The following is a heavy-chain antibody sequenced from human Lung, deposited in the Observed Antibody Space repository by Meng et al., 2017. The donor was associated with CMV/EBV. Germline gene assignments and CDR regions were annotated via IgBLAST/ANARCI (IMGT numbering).Heavy chain of an antibody. V-gene: IGHV3-21*04. Sequence: GESXKISCAASGFTFNSYSMNWVRQAPGKGLEWISSITTDSRYIYYAASVKGRFTISRDNTKDSLYLQMDGLGADDTAVYFCARHRYFCATWGQGTPVTGAS. CDR3: ARHRYFCAT. CDR2: ITTDSRYI. D-gene: IGHD3-9*01. CDR1: GFTFNSYS. J-gene: IGHJ5*02.